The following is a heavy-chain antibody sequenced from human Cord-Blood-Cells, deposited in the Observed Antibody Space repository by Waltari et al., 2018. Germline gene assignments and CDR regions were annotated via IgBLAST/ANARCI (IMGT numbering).Heavy chain of an antibody. J-gene: IGHJ4*02. CDR2: IYPGDSDT. CDR3: ARRYCGGDCYSFDY. V-gene: IGHV5-51*01. CDR1: GSSFNGSW. Sequence: EVHLVQSGAEVKRPGESLKISCKGSGSSFNGSWVGWDRQMPGNGLEGMGIIYPGDSDTRYSPSFQGQVTISADKSISTAYLQWSSLKASDTAMYYCARRYCGGDCYSFDYWGQGTLVTVSS. D-gene: IGHD2-21*02.